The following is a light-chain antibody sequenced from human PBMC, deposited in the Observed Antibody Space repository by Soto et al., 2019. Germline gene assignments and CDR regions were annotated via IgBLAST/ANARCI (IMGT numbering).Light chain of an antibody. Sequence: EIVLTQSPATLSLSPGERATLSCRASQSVSSYLAWYQQKPGQAPRLLIYDASNRATGIPARFXXSGSGTXXXXXXXSLEPEDFAVYYCQQRSNWWTFGQGTKVEIK. CDR2: DAS. CDR1: QSVSSY. J-gene: IGKJ1*01. V-gene: IGKV3-11*01. CDR3: QQRSNWWT.